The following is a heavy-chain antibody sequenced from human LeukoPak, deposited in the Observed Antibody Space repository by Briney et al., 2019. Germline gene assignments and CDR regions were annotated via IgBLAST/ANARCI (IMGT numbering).Heavy chain of an antibody. Sequence: SVKVSCKASGGTFSSYAISWVRQAPGQGLEWMGGIIPIFGTANYAQKLQGRVTMTTDTSTSTAYMELRSLRSDDTAVYYCARDRRVTMVRGVIMGDDYWGQGTLVTVSS. CDR2: IIPIFGTA. CDR3: ARDRRVTMVRGVIMGDDY. CDR1: GGTFSSYA. D-gene: IGHD3-10*01. V-gene: IGHV1-69*05. J-gene: IGHJ4*02.